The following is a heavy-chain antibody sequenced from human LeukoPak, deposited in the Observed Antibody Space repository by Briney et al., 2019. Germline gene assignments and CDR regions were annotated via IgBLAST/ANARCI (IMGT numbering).Heavy chain of an antibody. V-gene: IGHV3-74*01. CDR2: INSDGSST. CDR3: AKGQYSSGWYRAAPFDY. D-gene: IGHD6-19*01. J-gene: IGHJ4*02. CDR1: GFTFSSYW. Sequence: GGSLRLSCAASGFTFSSYWMHWVRQAPGKGLVWVSRINSDGSSTSYADSVKGRFTISRDNAKNTLYLQMNSLRAEDTALYYCAKGQYSSGWYRAAPFDYWGQGTLVTVSS.